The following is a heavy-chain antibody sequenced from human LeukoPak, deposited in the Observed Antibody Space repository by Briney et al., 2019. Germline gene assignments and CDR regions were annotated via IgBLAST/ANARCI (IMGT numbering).Heavy chain of an antibody. CDR3: ARHDLNSWLQYDAFDI. CDR1: GYSFTSYW. V-gene: IGHV5-51*01. J-gene: IGHJ3*02. Sequence: GESLKISCKGSGYSFTSYWIGWVRQMPGKGLEWTGIIYPGDSDTRYSPSFQGQVTISADKSISTAYLQWSSLKASDTAMYYCARHDLNSWLQYDAFDIWGQGTMVTVSS. CDR2: IYPGDSDT. D-gene: IGHD5-18*01.